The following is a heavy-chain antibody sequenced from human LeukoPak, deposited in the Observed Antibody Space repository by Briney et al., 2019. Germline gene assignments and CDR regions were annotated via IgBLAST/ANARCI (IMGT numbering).Heavy chain of an antibody. CDR1: GFTFSSYA. Sequence: GGSLRLSCAASGFTFSSYAMHWVRQAPGKGLEWVAVTSYDGSNKNYADSVKGRFSISRDDSKNTLYLQMNSLRPEDTAVYYCARSGTRYCSSTSCYYYWGQGTLVTVSS. CDR3: ARSGTRYCSSTSCYYY. D-gene: IGHD2-2*01. V-gene: IGHV3-30-3*01. CDR2: TSYDGSNK. J-gene: IGHJ4*02.